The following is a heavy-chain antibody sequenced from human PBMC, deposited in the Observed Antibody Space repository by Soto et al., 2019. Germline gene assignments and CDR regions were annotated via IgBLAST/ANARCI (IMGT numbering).Heavy chain of an antibody. D-gene: IGHD6-13*01. CDR3: ARLAYSSRGGQFFDY. CDR1: GDSISSGGYH. Sequence: QVQLQESGPGLVEPSQTLSLTCNVSGDSISSGGYHWSWIRQHPGKGLEWIVYIYYSGDTYYNPSLKCRVAISVNTSKKQFSLNLSSATAADTAVYYCARLAYSSRGGQFFDYWGQGVLVTVSS. CDR2: IYYSGDT. J-gene: IGHJ4*02. V-gene: IGHV4-31*03.